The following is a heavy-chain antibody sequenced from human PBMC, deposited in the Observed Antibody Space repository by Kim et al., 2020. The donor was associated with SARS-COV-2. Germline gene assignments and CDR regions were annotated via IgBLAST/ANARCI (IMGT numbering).Heavy chain of an antibody. CDR3: TRLVRDAATGDF. J-gene: IGHJ4*02. V-gene: IGHV3-72*01. D-gene: IGHD2-15*01. CDR1: GFIFSDHY. Sequence: GGSLRLSCAVSGFIFSDHYMDWVRQAPGKGLEWVGRTRDKANSYTTEYAASVRGRFTISRDDSRNSLYLQMNGLKTEATAVYYCTRLVRDAATGDFWGQGALVTVS. CDR2: TRDKANSYTT.